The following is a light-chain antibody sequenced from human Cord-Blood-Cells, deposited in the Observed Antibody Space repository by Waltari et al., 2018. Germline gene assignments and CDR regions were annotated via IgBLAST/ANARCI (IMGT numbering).Light chain of an antibody. J-gene: IGKJ4*01. V-gene: IGKV3-11*01. CDR3: QQRSNWPLT. Sequence: EIVLTQSPATLSLYPGERATLSCRASQSVSSYLAWYQQKPGQAPRRLIYDASNRATGIPARFSCSGSGTDFTLTISSLEPEDVAVYYCQQRSNWPLTFGGGTKVEIK. CDR2: DAS. CDR1: QSVSSY.